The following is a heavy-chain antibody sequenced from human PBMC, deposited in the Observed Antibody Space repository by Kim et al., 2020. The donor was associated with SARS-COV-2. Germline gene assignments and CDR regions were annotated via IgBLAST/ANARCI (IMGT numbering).Heavy chain of an antibody. Sequence: DVDSVKGGFTIARDNAKKSLFLQMNSLRAEDTAVYYCTREAITPGPFDFWGQGTLVTVSS. CDR3: TREAITPGPFDF. J-gene: IGHJ4*02. D-gene: IGHD1-20*01. V-gene: IGHV3-7*03.